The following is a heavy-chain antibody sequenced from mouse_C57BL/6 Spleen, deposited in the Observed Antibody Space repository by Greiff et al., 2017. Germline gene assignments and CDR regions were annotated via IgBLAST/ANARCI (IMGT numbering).Heavy chain of an antibody. CDR1: GYTFTSYW. CDR3: AGTYDYDGGFAY. D-gene: IGHD2-4*01. V-gene: IGHV1-55*01. CDR2: IYPGSGST. J-gene: IGHJ3*01. Sequence: VQLQQPGAELVKPGASVKMSCKASGYTFTSYWITWVKQRPGQGLEWIGDIYPGSGSTNYNEKFKSKATLTVDTSSSTAYMQLSSLTSEDSAVYYCAGTYDYDGGFAYWGQGTLVTVSA.